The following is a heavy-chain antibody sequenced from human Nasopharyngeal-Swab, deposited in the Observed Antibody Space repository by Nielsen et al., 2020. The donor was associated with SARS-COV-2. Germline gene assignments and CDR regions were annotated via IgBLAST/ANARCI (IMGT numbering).Heavy chain of an antibody. CDR3: AKYSSATDAFDI. J-gene: IGHJ3*02. D-gene: IGHD6-19*01. CDR2: ISSSSSYI. Sequence: GESLKISCAASGFTFSSYSMNWVRQAPGKGLEWVSSISSSSSYIYYADSVKGRFTISRDNAKNSLYLQMNSLRAEDTAVHYCAKYSSATDAFDIWGQGTMVTVSS. V-gene: IGHV3-21*01. CDR1: GFTFSSYS.